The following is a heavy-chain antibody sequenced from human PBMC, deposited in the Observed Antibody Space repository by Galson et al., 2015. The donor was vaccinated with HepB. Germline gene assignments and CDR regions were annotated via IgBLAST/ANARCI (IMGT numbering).Heavy chain of an antibody. V-gene: IGHV3-33*07. CDR1: GFNFNKHG. CDR2: IWYDGSIK. D-gene: IGHD4-11*01. Sequence: SLRLSCAASGFNFNKHGMYWVRQAPGKRLEWVAIIWYDGSIKDYADSVKGRFTISRDNSKNTLYLQMNSLRGEDTAVYFCARRRDYSDYSDDYWGQGTLVTVSS. J-gene: IGHJ4*02. CDR3: ARRRDYSDYSDDY.